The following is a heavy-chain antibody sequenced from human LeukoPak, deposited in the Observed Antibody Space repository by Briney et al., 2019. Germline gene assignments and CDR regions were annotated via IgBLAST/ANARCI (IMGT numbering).Heavy chain of an antibody. J-gene: IGHJ4*02. Sequence: SETLSLTCTVSGGSISSGDYYWSWIRQPPGKGLEWIGYIYYSGSTYYNPSLKSRGTISVDTSKNQFSLKLSSVTAADTAVYYCAGSLDYGGNPALDYWGQGTLVTVSS. CDR2: IYYSGST. V-gene: IGHV4-30-4*08. D-gene: IGHD4-23*01. CDR3: AGSLDYGGNPALDY. CDR1: GGSISSGDYY.